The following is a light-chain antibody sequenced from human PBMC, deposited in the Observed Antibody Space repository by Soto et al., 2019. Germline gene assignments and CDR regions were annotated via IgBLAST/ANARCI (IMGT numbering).Light chain of an antibody. CDR1: QSVSSSY. CDR2: GPS. V-gene: IGKV3-20*01. Sequence: EIVLTQSPGTLSLSPGERATLSCSASQSVSSSYLAWYQQRPGQAPRILNYGPSSRATGIPDRFSGSGSGADFTITISRLEPEDFAVYYCQQYGSSQTFGQGTKVEIK. CDR3: QQYGSSQT. J-gene: IGKJ1*01.